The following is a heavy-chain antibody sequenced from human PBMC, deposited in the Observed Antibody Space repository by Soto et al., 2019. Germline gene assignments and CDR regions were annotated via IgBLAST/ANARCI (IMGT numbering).Heavy chain of an antibody. CDR1: GYSFTSYW. CDR3: ARVAPGFWSRPDV. CDR2: IDPSDSYT. D-gene: IGHD3-3*01. V-gene: IGHV5-10-1*01. J-gene: IGHJ6*02. Sequence: GESLKISCKGSGYSFTSYWISWVRQMSGKGLEWMGRIDPSDSYTNYSPSFQGHVTISADKSISTAYLQWSSLKASDTAMYYCARVAPGFWSRPDVWGQGTTVTVSS.